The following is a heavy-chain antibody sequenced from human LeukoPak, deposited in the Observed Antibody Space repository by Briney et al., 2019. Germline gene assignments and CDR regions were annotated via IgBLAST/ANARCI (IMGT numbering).Heavy chain of an antibody. J-gene: IGHJ5*02. Sequence: GSLRLSCAASGLTFSSYAMSWARQAPGKGLEWVSAISGSGGSTYYADSVKGRFTISRDNSKNTLYLQMNSLRAEDTAVYYCAKSTVVTPGWFDPWGQGTLVTVSS. CDR2: ISGSGGST. D-gene: IGHD4-23*01. CDR3: AKSTVVTPGWFDP. CDR1: GLTFSSYA. V-gene: IGHV3-23*01.